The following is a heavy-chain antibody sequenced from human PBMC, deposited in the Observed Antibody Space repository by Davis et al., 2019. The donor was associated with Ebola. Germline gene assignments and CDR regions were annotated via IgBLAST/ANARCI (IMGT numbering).Heavy chain of an antibody. Sequence: PGGSLRLSCAASGFTFDDYAMHWVRQAPGKGLEWVSGISWNSGSIGYADSVKGRFTISRDNAKNSLYLQMNSLRAEDTALYYCAKESMLNIWGQGTMVTVSS. CDR2: ISWNSGSI. CDR1: GFTFDDYA. J-gene: IGHJ3*02. D-gene: IGHD3-10*02. CDR3: AKESMLNI. V-gene: IGHV3-9*01.